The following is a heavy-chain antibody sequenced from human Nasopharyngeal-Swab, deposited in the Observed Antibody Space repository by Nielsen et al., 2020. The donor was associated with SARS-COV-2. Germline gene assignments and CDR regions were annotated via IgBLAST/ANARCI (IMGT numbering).Heavy chain of an antibody. D-gene: IGHD3-9*01. J-gene: IGHJ4*02. CDR3: ARDQDFDWSFDY. Sequence: GEDLKTSCAAPGCTFSSYWMHWDRQAPGKGLVWVSRINSDGSSTSYADSVKGRFTISRDNAKNTLYLQMNSLRAEDTAVYYCARDQDFDWSFDYWGQGTLVTVSS. CDR2: INSDGSST. CDR1: GCTFSSYW. V-gene: IGHV3-74*01.